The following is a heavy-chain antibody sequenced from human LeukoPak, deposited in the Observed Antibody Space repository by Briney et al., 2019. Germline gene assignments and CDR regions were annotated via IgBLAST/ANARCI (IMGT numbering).Heavy chain of an antibody. D-gene: IGHD5-18*01. CDR1: GYTFTSYG. V-gene: IGHV1-18*01. Sequence: VPVKVSCKASGYTFTSYGISWVRQAPGQGLEWMGWISAYNGNTNYAQKLQGRVTMTTDTSTSTAYMELSSLRSEDTAVYYCASSFKGYWIQLWNWGQGTLVTVSS. J-gene: IGHJ4*02. CDR2: ISAYNGNT. CDR3: ASSFKGYWIQLWN.